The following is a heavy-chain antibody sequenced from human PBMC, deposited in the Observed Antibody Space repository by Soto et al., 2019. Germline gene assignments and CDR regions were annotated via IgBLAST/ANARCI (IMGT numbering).Heavy chain of an antibody. CDR1: GFTFSSYA. V-gene: IGHV3-30-3*01. CDR2: ISYNGSKK. J-gene: IGHJ4*02. D-gene: IGHD6-13*01. Sequence: QVQLVESGGGVVQPGGSLSLSCAASGFTFSSYAIHWVRQPPGKGREWVAVISYNGSKKYYADSVKGRFTISTAKSKNTLYGHMNRLRAENPPVYCWARDRIYSSSWSDYWGQGTLVTVSS. CDR3: ARDRIYSSSWSDY.